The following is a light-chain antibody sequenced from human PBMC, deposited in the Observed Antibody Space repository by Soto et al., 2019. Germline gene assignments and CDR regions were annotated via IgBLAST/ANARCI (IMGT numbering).Light chain of an antibody. J-gene: IGKJ1*01. CDR2: GAS. CDR3: QQYNNWPRT. Sequence: EIVMTQSPATLSVSPGERATLSCRASQSVSSNLAWYQQKPGQAPRLLIYGASTRATGIPARFSGSGSGTDFNLTISGLQSDDFAVYYGQQYNNWPRTFGQGTKVEIK. CDR1: QSVSSN. V-gene: IGKV3-15*01.